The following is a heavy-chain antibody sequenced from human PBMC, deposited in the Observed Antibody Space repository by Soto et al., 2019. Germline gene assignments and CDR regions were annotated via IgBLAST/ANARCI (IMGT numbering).Heavy chain of an antibody. D-gene: IGHD3-3*01. J-gene: IGHJ6*02. CDR1: GFTFSSYG. CDR3: AKDPYDFWSGLGGMDV. V-gene: IGHV3-30*18. Sequence: GGSLRLSCAASGFTFSSYGMHWVRQAPGKGLEWVAVISYDGSNKYYADSVKGRFTISRDNSKNTLYLQMNSLRAEDTAVYYCAKDPYDFWSGLGGMDVWGQGTTVTVSS. CDR2: ISYDGSNK.